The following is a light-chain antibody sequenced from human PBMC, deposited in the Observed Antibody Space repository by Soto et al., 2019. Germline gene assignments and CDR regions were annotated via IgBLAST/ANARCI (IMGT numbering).Light chain of an antibody. CDR2: EVS. J-gene: IGLJ2*01. CDR3: SSYPTSNTLV. Sequence: QSALTQPASVSGSPGQSITISCTGSSSDVGAYTYVSWYQQHTGKAPKLMIFEVSDQPSGVSNRFSGSKSGNTPSLTISGLQAEDEADYYCSSYPTSNTLVFGGGTKVTVL. V-gene: IGLV2-14*01. CDR1: SSDVGAYTY.